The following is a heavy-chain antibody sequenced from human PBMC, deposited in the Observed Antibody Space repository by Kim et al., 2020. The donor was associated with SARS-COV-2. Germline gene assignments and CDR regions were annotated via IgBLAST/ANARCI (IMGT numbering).Heavy chain of an antibody. CDR1: GFTFSNFA. Sequence: GGSLRLFCAASGFTFSNFAMSWVRQAPGKGLEWVSDISGSGNSPYYADSVKGRFTISRDNSRNTLDLQMNSLRAEDTAVYYCAKLVGLRPREGFDYWGQGTLVTVSS. CDR3: AKLVGLRPREGFDY. D-gene: IGHD1-26*01. J-gene: IGHJ4*02. V-gene: IGHV3-23*01. CDR2: ISGSGNSP.